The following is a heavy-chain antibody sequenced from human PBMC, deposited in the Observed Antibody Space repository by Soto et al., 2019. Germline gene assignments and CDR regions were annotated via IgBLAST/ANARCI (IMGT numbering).Heavy chain of an antibody. J-gene: IGHJ4*02. CDR3: ARYSVATIRFFDY. V-gene: IGHV4-59*01. D-gene: IGHD5-12*01. Sequence: QVQLQESGPGLVKPSETLSLTCTFSGDSITDYYWSWIRESPGKGLEWIAYIQHTGTANYNPSLKSRVTISVDTSKSQFSLRLSSVTAADTAVYFCARYSVATIRFFDYWGQGTLVTVSS. CDR2: IQHTGTA. CDR1: GDSITDYY.